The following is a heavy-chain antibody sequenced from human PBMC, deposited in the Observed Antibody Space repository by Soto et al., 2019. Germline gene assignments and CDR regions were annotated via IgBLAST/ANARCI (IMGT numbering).Heavy chain of an antibody. CDR2: IYSGGST. CDR1: GFTVSSNY. V-gene: IGHV3-53*01. Sequence: EVQLLESGGGLVQPGGSLRLSCAASGFTVSSNYMSWVRQAPGKGLEWVSVIYSGGSTYYADSVKGRFTISRDNSKNTLYLQMNSLRAEDTAVYYCARKMGGTVTKDEDAFDIWGQGTMVTVSS. J-gene: IGHJ3*02. D-gene: IGHD4-17*01. CDR3: ARKMGGTVTKDEDAFDI.